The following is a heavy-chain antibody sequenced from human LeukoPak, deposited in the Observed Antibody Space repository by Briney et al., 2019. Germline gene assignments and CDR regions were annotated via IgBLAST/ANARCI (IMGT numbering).Heavy chain of an antibody. V-gene: IGHV3-9*01. CDR2: ISWNRGSI. CDR1: GFTFDDYA. J-gene: IGHJ4*02. D-gene: IGHD2-15*01. CDR3: AKARGSRYCSGGSCYGYFDY. Sequence: GRSLRLSCAASGFTFDDYAMHWVRHARGKGLEWVSGISWNRGSIVYADSVKGRFTISRDNAKNSLYLQMNSLRAEDTALYYCAKARGSRYCSGGSCYGYFDYWGQGTLVTVSS.